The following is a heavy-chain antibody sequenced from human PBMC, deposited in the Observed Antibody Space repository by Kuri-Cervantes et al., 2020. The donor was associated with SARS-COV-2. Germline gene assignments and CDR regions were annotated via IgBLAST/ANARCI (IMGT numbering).Heavy chain of an antibody. J-gene: IGHJ2*01. CDR2: IYSGGTT. CDR3: ARARLGDWYFDL. Sequence: LSLTCAASGFTVTSDYMTRVRQAPGKGLEWVSIIYSGGTTYYGDSVKGRFTMSRDTSKSTVYLQMDSLRVDDTAVYYCARARLGDWYFDLWGRGTMVTVSS. D-gene: IGHD3-16*01. V-gene: IGHV3-66*01. CDR1: GFTVTSDY.